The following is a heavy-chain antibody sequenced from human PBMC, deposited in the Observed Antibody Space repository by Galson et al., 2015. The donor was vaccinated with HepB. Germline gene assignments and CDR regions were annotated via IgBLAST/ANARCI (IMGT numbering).Heavy chain of an antibody. CDR3: TRGPSHGAFDY. J-gene: IGHJ4*02. CDR1: EITFKSEW. CDR2: MKEDGSQK. V-gene: IGHV3-7*04. Sequence: SLRLSCAVSEITFKSEWMSWVRRAPGKGLEWVAHMKEDGSQKYYADSVEGRFTISRGNSKHILYLQMSSLRVADTALYYCTRGPSHGAFDYWGQGTLVAVSS. D-gene: IGHD3-10*01.